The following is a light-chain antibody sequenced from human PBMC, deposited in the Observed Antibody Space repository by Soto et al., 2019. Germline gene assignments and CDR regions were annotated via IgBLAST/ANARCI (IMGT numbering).Light chain of an antibody. V-gene: IGKV3-20*01. Sequence: IVLTQSPGTLSLSPGERATLSCRASQSVGSNFLAWYQQKRDQAPRILIYAASNRASGIPDRFSGSGSGSDFTLTISSLEPEDFGVYYCQQYGSPPWAFGQGTRVEI. CDR3: QQYGSPPWA. J-gene: IGKJ1*01. CDR1: QSVGSNF. CDR2: AAS.